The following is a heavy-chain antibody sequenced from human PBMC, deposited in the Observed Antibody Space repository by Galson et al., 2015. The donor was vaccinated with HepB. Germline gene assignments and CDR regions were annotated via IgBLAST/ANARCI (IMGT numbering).Heavy chain of an antibody. J-gene: IGHJ4*02. CDR1: GFTFSSYS. Sequence: SLRLSCAASGFTFSSYSMNWVRQAPGKGLEWVSYISSSNSTIYYADSVKGRFTISRDNAKNSLYLQMNSLRAEDTAVYYCARDAGGRELLWFGEPGGYFDYWGQGTLVTVSS. D-gene: IGHD3-10*01. CDR2: ISSSNSTI. V-gene: IGHV3-48*01. CDR3: ARDAGGRELLWFGEPGGYFDY.